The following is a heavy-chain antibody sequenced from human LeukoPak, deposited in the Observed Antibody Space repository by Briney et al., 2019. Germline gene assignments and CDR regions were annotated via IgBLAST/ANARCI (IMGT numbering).Heavy chain of an antibody. Sequence: GRSLRLSCAASGFTFSSYAMRWVRQAPGKGLEWVAVISYDGSNKYYADSVKGRFTISRDNSKNTLYLQMNSLRAEDTAVYYCAREGIQLWYDYYGMDVWGKGTTVTVSS. CDR2: ISYDGSNK. V-gene: IGHV3-30*04. CDR3: AREGIQLWYDYYGMDV. D-gene: IGHD5-18*01. CDR1: GFTFSSYA. J-gene: IGHJ6*04.